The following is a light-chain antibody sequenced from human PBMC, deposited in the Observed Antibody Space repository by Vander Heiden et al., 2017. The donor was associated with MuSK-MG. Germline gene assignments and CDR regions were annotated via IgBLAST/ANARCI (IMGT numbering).Light chain of an antibody. Sequence: SYVLTQPPSVSVAPGKTARISCGGNNIGSKSVHWYQQKPGQSPVLVIYYDSDRPSGIPERFSGSNSGNTATLTISRVEAGDEADYDCQVWDSSSDHPSVVFGGGTKLTVL. V-gene: IGLV3-21*04. CDR2: YDS. CDR1: NIGSKS. J-gene: IGLJ2*01. CDR3: QVWDSSSDHPSVV.